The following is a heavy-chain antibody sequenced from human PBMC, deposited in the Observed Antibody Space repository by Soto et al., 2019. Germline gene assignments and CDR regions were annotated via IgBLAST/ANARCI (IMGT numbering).Heavy chain of an antibody. CDR3: ARGYSSGWYSPYYFDY. J-gene: IGHJ4*02. D-gene: IGHD6-19*01. V-gene: IGHV1-18*01. CDR1: GYTFTSYG. CDR2: ISAYNGNT. Sequence: ASVKVSCKASGYTFTSYGISWVRQAPGQGLEWVGWISAYNGNTNYAQKLQGRVTMTTVTSTSTAYMELRSLRSDDTAVYYCARGYSSGWYSPYYFDYWGQGTLVTVSS.